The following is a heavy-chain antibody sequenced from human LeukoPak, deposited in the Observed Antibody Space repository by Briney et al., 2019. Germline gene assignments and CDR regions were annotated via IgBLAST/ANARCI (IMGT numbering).Heavy chain of an antibody. V-gene: IGHV3-7*01. CDR1: GFTFSSYW. D-gene: IGHD3-16*01. Sequence: GGSLRLSCAASGFTFSSYWMSWVRQAPGKGLEWVANIKHDGSEKYYVDSVKGRFTISRDNAMNSLNLQMNSLRAEDTAVYYCAELISLFELPTPNYFDYWGQGTLVTVSS. CDR3: AELISLFELPTPNYFDY. CDR2: IKHDGSEK. J-gene: IGHJ4*02.